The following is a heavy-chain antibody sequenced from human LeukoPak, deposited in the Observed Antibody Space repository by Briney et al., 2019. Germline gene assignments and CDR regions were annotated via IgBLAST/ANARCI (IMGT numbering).Heavy chain of an antibody. CDR1: GFTFSSYS. CDR3: ARVKIDYVWGSYRSYYFDY. D-gene: IGHD3-16*02. Sequence: GGSLRLSCVASGFTFSSYSMNWVRQAPGKGLEWVSYISSSSSTIYYADSVKGRFTISRGNAKNSLYLQMNSLRAEDTAVYYCARVKIDYVWGSYRSYYFDYWGQGTLVTVSS. J-gene: IGHJ4*02. CDR2: ISSSSSTI. V-gene: IGHV3-48*01.